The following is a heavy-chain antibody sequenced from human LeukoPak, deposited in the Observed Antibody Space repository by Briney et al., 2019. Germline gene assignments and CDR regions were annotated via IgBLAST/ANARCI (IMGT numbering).Heavy chain of an antibody. V-gene: IGHV1-69*13. J-gene: IGHJ3*02. Sequence: GASVKVSCKASGGTFSSYAVNWVRQAPGQGLDWMGGIIPIFGTANYAQKFQGRVTITADESTSTAYMELSSLRSEDTAVYYCARGPVTDYGDSVGAYDIWGQGTMVAVSS. CDR1: GGTFSSYA. CDR3: ARGPVTDYGDSVGAYDI. D-gene: IGHD4-17*01. CDR2: IIPIFGTA.